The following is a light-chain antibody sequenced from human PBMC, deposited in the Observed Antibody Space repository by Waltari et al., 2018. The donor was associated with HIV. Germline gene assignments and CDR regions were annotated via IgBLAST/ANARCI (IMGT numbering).Light chain of an antibody. Sequence: QSALTQPPSASGSPGQSVTISCSGTSSDVVGYHYVSWYQQHPGKAPKLMIYEVSTRPSGVPDRFSGSKSGNTASLTVSGLQAEDEADYYCSSYAGSSWVFGGGTKLTVL. CDR1: SSDVVGYHY. V-gene: IGLV2-8*01. J-gene: IGLJ3*02. CDR2: EVS. CDR3: SSYAGSSWV.